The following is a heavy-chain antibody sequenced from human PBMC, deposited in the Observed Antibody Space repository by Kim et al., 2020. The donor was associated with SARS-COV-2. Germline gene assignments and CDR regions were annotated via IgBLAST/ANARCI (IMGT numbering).Heavy chain of an antibody. Sequence: SETLSLTCTVSGGSISSGGYYWSWLRQHPGKGLEWIGYFYDSGSTYYNSSIRSRVNLSVDTYKNQFSLKLSSVTAADTAVYYCARVICSSTSCYVHWFDPWGQGTLVTVSS. J-gene: IGHJ5*02. V-gene: IGHV4-31*03. CDR1: GGSISSGGYY. D-gene: IGHD2-2*01. CDR3: ARVICSSTSCYVHWFDP. CDR2: FYDSGST.